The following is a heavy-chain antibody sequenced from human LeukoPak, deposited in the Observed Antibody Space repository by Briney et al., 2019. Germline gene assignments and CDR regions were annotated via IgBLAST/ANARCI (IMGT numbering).Heavy chain of an antibody. CDR2: IKRKADGGTT. D-gene: IGHD3-9*01. V-gene: IGHV3-15*01. J-gene: IGHJ4*02. CDR3: TIIGYFDRC. Sequence: GGSLRLSCAASGFTLNEAAMSWVRQAPGKGLEWVGHIKRKADGGTTDFAAPVKDRFTMSRDDSKNTLYLQMNSLKAEDTAMYFCTIIGYFDRCWGQGTLVTVSS. CDR1: GFTLNEAA.